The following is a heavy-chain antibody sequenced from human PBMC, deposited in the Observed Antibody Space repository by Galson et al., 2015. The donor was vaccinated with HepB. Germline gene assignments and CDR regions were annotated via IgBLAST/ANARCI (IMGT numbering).Heavy chain of an antibody. V-gene: IGHV1-69*13. D-gene: IGHD3-22*01. CDR3: ARGDYYDSSGYLCAFDI. Sequence: SVKVSCKASGCTFSSYAISWVRQAPGQGLEWMGGIIPNFGTANYAQKFQGRVTLTADESTSTAYMELSSLRSEDTAVYYCARGDYYDSSGYLCAFDIWGQGTMVTVSS. CDR1: GCTFSSYA. CDR2: IIPNFGTA. J-gene: IGHJ3*02.